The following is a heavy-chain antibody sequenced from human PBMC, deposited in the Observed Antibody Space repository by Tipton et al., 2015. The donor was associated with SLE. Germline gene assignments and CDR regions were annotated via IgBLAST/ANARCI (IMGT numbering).Heavy chain of an antibody. J-gene: IGHJ6*02. CDR3: VRDGYAYALPQASAYYYYGMDV. CDR1: GFTFSDYY. V-gene: IGHV3-11*01. CDR2: ISSSGTIR. D-gene: IGHD3-10*01. Sequence: SLRLSCAASGFTFSDYYMSWIRQAPGKGPEWVSYISSSGTIRDYADSVKGRFTISRDNAKNSLYLQMNSLRAEDTAVYYCVRDGYAYALPQASAYYYYGMDVWGQVTTVSVPS.